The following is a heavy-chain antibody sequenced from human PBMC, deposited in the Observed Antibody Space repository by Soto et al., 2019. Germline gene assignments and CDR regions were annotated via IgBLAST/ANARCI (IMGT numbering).Heavy chain of an antibody. J-gene: IGHJ6*02. CDR3: ATTVGYCSGGSCYVYYYYGMDV. Sequence: GGSLRLSCAASGFTFSSYWMHWVHQAPGKGLVWVSRINSDGSSTSYADSVKGRFTISRDNAKNTLYLQMNSLRAEDTAVYYCATTVGYCSGGSCYVYYYYGMDVWGQGTTVTVSS. CDR1: GFTFSSYW. D-gene: IGHD2-15*01. V-gene: IGHV3-74*01. CDR2: INSDGSST.